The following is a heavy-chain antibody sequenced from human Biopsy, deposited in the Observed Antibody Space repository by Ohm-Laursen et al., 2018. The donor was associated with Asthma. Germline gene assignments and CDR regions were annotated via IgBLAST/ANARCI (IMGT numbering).Heavy chain of an antibody. V-gene: IGHV1-3*01. Sequence: ASVKASCKASGYTFINYAIHSVRQAPGHSLGWMGWINAANGNTKYSQKFQGRLTISRDTSASTAYMDLSSLRSEDTAVYYGARTYFDFLTGQVHDAFAMWGQGTMVTVSS. CDR1: GYTFINYA. CDR2: INAANGNT. CDR3: ARTYFDFLTGQVHDAFAM. D-gene: IGHD3-9*01. J-gene: IGHJ3*02.